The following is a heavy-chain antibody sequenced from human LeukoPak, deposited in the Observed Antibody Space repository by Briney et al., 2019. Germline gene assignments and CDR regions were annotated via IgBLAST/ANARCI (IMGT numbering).Heavy chain of an antibody. J-gene: IGHJ6*03. CDR2: IYPGDSDT. CDR1: GYSFTSYW. CDR3: ARVTPDYYDSSGLAPYYYYYMDV. Sequence: GESLKISCKGSGYSFTSYWIGCVRQMPGKGLEWMGIIYPGDSDTRYSPSFQGQVTISADKSISTAYLQWSSLKASDTAMYYCARVTPDYYDSSGLAPYYYYYMDVWGKGTTVTVSS. V-gene: IGHV5-51*01. D-gene: IGHD3-22*01.